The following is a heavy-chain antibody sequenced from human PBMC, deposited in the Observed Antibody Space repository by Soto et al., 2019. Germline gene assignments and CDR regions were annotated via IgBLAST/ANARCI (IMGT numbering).Heavy chain of an antibody. D-gene: IGHD3-10*01. Sequence: QLQLQESGPGLVKPSETLSLTCTVSGGSISSSSYYWSWIRQPPGKGLEWIGSIYYSGSTYYNPSLKSRVTISVDTSKNQFALKLSSVTAADTAVYYCAMGMGDVSGSYYITYYYYYMDVWGKGTTVTVSS. CDR2: IYYSGST. CDR3: AMGMGDVSGSYYITYYYYYMDV. CDR1: GGSISSSSYY. J-gene: IGHJ6*03. V-gene: IGHV4-39*01.